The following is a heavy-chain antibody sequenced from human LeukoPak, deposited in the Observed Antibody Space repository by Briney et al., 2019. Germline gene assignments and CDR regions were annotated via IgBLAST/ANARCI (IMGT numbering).Heavy chain of an antibody. J-gene: IGHJ4*02. CDR2: INHSGST. Sequence: PSETLSLTCAVYGGSFSGYYWSWIRQPPGKGLEWIGEINHSGSTNYNPSLKSRVTISVDTSKNQSSLKLSSVTAADTAVYYCARRSGWYPLRFDYWGQGTLVTVSS. D-gene: IGHD6-19*01. CDR1: GGSFSGYY. CDR3: ARRSGWYPLRFDY. V-gene: IGHV4-34*01.